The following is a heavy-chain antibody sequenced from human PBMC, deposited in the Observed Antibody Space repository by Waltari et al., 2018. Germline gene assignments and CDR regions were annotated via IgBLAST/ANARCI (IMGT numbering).Heavy chain of an antibody. J-gene: IGHJ4*02. CDR3: AREGYCSGGSCPADY. CDR1: GGTFSSYA. CDR2: IIPIFGTA. D-gene: IGHD2-15*01. V-gene: IGHV1-69*08. Sequence: QVQLVQSGAEVKKPGSSVKVSCKASGGTFSSYAISWVRPAPGQGLEWMGRIIPIFGTANYAQKFQGKVTITADKSTSTAYMELSSLRSEDTAVYYCAREGYCSGGSCPADYWGQGTLVTVSS.